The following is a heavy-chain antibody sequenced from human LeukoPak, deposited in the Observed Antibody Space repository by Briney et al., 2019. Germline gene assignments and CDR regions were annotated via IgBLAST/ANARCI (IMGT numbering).Heavy chain of an antibody. D-gene: IGHD3-10*01. CDR1: GYTFTSYY. CDR2: INPSGGST. J-gene: IGHJ4*02. V-gene: IGHV1-46*03. CDR3: ARSITMVRGVKSLDY. Sequence: GASVKVSCKASGYTFTSYYMHWVRQAPGQGLEWMGIINPSGGSTSYAQKFQGRVTMTRDTSTSTVYMELSSLRSEDTAVYYCARSITMVRGVKSLDYWGQGTLVTVSS.